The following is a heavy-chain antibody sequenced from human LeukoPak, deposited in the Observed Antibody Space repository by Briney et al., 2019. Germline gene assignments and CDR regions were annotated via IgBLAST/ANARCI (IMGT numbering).Heavy chain of an antibody. D-gene: IGHD2-21*01. CDR1: GVSISSYY. CDR3: ARVVPEFDY. J-gene: IGHJ4*02. V-gene: IGHV4-59*12. CDR2: IYHSGST. Sequence: SETLSLTCTVSGVSISSYYWSWIRQPPGKGLEWIGYIYHSGSTYYNPSLKSRVTISVDRSKNQFSLKLSSVTAADTAVYYCARVVPEFDYWGQGTLVTVSS.